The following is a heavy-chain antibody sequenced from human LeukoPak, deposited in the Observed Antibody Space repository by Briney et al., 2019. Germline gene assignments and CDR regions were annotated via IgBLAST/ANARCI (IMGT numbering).Heavy chain of an antibody. CDR1: GFTFSDYY. CDR2: ISHSGSTI. V-gene: IGHV3-11*04. Sequence: GGSLRLSCAASGFTFSDYYMSWIRQAPGKGLEWVSYISHSGSTIYYADSVKGRFTISRDNAKNSLFLQMNSLRAEDTAVYFCARGDRYYYYYMGVWGKGTTVTVSS. J-gene: IGHJ6*03. CDR3: ARGDRYYYYYMGV.